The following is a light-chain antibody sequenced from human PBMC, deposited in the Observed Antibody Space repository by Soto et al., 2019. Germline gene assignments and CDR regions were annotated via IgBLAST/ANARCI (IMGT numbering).Light chain of an antibody. CDR2: QVS. Sequence: DVVMTQSPLSLPVTLGQPASISCRSRQSLVYSDGNTYLNWFQQRPGQPPRRLIHQVSNRDSGVPPRCSGSGLGADFTLKITRVEAKDVGVYDGVQGTHGPLTVGGRTKVEIK. J-gene: IGKJ4*01. CDR3: VQGTHGPLT. V-gene: IGKV2-30*01. CDR1: QSLVYSDGNTY.